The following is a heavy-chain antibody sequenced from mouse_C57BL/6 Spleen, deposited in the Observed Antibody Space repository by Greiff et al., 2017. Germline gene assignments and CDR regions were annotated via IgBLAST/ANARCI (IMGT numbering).Heavy chain of an antibody. D-gene: IGHD3-2*02. CDR3: ARGQLRPFDY. CDR1: GYTFTSYW. V-gene: IGHV1-69*01. J-gene: IGHJ2*01. CDR2: IDPSDSYT. Sequence: QVQLKQPGAELVMPGASVKLSCKASGYTFTSYWMHWVKQRPGQGLEWIGEIDPSDSYTNYNHKFKGKSTLTVDKSSSTAYMQLSSLTSEDSAVYYCARGQLRPFDYWGQGTTLTVSS.